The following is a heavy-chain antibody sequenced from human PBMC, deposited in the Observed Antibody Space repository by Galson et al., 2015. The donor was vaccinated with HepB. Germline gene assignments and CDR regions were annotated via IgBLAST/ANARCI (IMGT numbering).Heavy chain of an antibody. CDR2: IYSDDTT. Sequence: SLRLSCAVSGFTFSIYDMSWVRQAPGKGLEWVSVIYSDDTTYYADSVKGRFTISRDNSKNTLYLQMNSLRAEDTAVYHCARGPRGCGTISCSDYFDYWGQGTLVTVSS. V-gene: IGHV3-66*01. CDR3: ARGPRGCGTISCSDYFDY. D-gene: IGHD2-21*01. CDR1: GFTFSIYD. J-gene: IGHJ4*02.